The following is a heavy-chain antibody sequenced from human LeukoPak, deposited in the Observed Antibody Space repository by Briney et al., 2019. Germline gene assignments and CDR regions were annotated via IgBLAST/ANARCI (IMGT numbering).Heavy chain of an antibody. J-gene: IGHJ4*02. CDR3: AKDPSLPYYFDY. V-gene: IGHV3-30*02. Sequence: GGSLRLSCAASGFTFSSYGMHWVRQAPGKGLERVAFIRYDGSNKYYADSVKGRFTISRDNSKNTLYLQMNSLRAEDTAVYYCAKDPSLPYYFDYWGQGTLVTVSS. CDR1: GFTFSSYG. CDR2: IRYDGSNK.